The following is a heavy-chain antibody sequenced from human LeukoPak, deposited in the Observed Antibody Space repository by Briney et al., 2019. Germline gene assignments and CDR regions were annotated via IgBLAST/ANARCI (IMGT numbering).Heavy chain of an antibody. J-gene: IGHJ4*02. CDR2: IIPILGIA. V-gene: IGHV1-69*04. D-gene: IGHD3-22*01. CDR1: GCTFSSYA. CDR3: ARDLGDSSGYYYVGLGY. Sequence: SVKVSCKASGCTFSSYAISWVRQAPGQGLEWMGRIIPILGIANYAQKFQGRVTIPADKSTSTDYMELSSLRSEDTAVYYCARDLGDSSGYYYVGLGYWGQGTLVTVSS.